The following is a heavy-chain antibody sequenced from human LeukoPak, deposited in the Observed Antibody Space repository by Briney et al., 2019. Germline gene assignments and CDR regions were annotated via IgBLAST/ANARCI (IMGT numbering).Heavy chain of an antibody. CDR1: GFTFSNYG. CDR2: VSYEGSTK. D-gene: IGHD3-10*01. CDR3: TKEGLGSGSFSAWFDP. V-gene: IGHV3-30*18. Sequence: GGSLRLSCTPSGFTFSNYGMHWVRQAPGKGLEWVAVVSYEGSTKYYADSVKGRFTISRDNSKNTLYLQMNSLRVEDTAVYYCTKEGLGSGSFSAWFDPWGQGTLVTVSS. J-gene: IGHJ5*02.